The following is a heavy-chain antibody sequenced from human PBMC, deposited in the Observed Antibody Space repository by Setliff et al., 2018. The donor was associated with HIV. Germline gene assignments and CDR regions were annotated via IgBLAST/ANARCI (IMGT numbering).Heavy chain of an antibody. CDR2: INPDNGAT. CDR1: EYIFTDYY. Sequence: ASVKVSCKTSEYIFTDYYIHWVRQAPGQGLEWMGRINPDNGATNTAQKFQGRLTITKDTSKNQVVLTMTNMDPVDTATYYCAHRIAARMNWFDPWGQGTLVTVSS. J-gene: IGHJ5*02. V-gene: IGHV1-2*06. D-gene: IGHD6-6*01. CDR3: AHRIAARMNWFDP.